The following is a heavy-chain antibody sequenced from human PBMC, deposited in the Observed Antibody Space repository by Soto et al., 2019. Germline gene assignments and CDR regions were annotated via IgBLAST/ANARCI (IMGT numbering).Heavy chain of an antibody. D-gene: IGHD2-8*01. V-gene: IGHV1-18*01. CDR2: ISTNSGNK. CDR3: ARDNGYYDF. J-gene: IGHJ4*02. CDR1: GYTFSSYS. Sequence: QIQMVQSGAEVKQPGASVKLSCKTSGYTFSSYSINWVRQATGQGLEWMAWISTNSGNKHYAERVQGRVTVTLDKAARTAFMEMWGLTSDDTDVYFCARDNGYYDFWGQGTLVTVSS.